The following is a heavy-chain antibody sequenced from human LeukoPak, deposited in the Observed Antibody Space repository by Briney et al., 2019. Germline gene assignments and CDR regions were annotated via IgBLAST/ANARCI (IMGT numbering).Heavy chain of an antibody. CDR2: IYYSGST. CDR1: GGPISSYY. J-gene: IGHJ5*02. D-gene: IGHD3-3*01. Sequence: SETLSLTCTVSGGPISSYYWSWIRQPPGKGLEWIGYIYYSGSTNYNPSLKSRVTISVDTSKNQFSLKLSSVTAADTAVYYCARAKYDFWSGYYTWWFDPWGQGTLVTVSS. V-gene: IGHV4-59*01. CDR3: ARAKYDFWSGYYTWWFDP.